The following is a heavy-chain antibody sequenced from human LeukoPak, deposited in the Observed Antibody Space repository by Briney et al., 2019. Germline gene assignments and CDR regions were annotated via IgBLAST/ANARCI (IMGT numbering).Heavy chain of an antibody. CDR1: GGSVSSGSYY. CDR3: ARSRGWGSDNDRFSADFDY. CDR2: IYYSGST. J-gene: IGHJ4*02. D-gene: IGHD2-21*02. Sequence: SETLSLTCTVSGGSVSSGSYYWSWIRQPPGEGLEWIGYIYYSGSTNYNPSLKSRVTISVDTSKNQISLKLNSVTAADTAVYYCARSRGWGSDNDRFSADFDYWGQGTLVTVSS. V-gene: IGHV4-61*01.